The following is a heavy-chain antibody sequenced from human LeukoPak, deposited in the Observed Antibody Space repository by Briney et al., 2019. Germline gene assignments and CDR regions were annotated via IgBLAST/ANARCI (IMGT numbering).Heavy chain of an antibody. D-gene: IGHD1-26*01. CDR1: GFTVRTTY. CDR3: ARGGSVGSYYYFDC. Sequence: AGGSLRLSCAASGFTVRTTYMTWVRQAPGKGLEWVSVIYSGGNTYYADSVKGRFTISRDNSKNTLFLQMNSLRAEDTAVYFCARGGSVGSYYYFDCWGQGTLVTVSS. V-gene: IGHV3-53*01. J-gene: IGHJ4*02. CDR2: IYSGGNT.